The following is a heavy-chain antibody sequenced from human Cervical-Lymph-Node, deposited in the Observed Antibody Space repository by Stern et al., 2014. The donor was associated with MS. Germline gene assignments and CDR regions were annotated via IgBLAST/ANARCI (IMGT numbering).Heavy chain of an antibody. CDR3: SLRVTMIVAAAIDY. CDR2: IIPIFGTA. D-gene: IGHD3-22*01. V-gene: IGHV1-69*01. J-gene: IGHJ4*02. CDR1: GGTFSSYA. Sequence: QLVQSGAEVKKPGSSVKVSCKASGGTFSSYAISWVRQAPGQGLEWMGGIIPIFGTANYAQKFQGRVTITADESTSTAYMELSSLRSEDTAVYYCSLRVTMIVAAAIDYWGQGTLVTVSS.